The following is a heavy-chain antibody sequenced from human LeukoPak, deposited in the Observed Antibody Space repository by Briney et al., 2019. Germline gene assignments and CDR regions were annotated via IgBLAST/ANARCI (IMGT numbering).Heavy chain of an antibody. Sequence: PSETLSLTCTVSDGSISGYYWSWIRQPPGKGLEWIGYIYSSGSTNYNPSLKSRVTISIDTSKNQFSLKLTSVTAADTAVYYCAREGTTVTHFDYWGQGTLVTVSS. CDR2: IYSSGST. V-gene: IGHV4-59*01. CDR1: DGSISGYY. D-gene: IGHD4-11*01. CDR3: AREGTTVTHFDY. J-gene: IGHJ4*02.